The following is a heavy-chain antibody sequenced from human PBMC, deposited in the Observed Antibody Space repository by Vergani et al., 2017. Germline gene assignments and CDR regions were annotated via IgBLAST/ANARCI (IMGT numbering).Heavy chain of an antibody. V-gene: IGHV3-33*06. J-gene: IGHJ6*02. Sequence: VQLLESGGGLVQPGRSLRLSCAASGFTFSSYGMHWVRQAPGKGLEWVAVIWYDGSNKYYADSVKGRFTISRDNSKTTLYLQMNSLRAEDTAVYYCAKDRREYYYYYYGMDVWGQGTTVTVSS. CDR2: IWYDGSNK. CDR3: AKDRREYYYYYYGMDV. CDR1: GFTFSSYG.